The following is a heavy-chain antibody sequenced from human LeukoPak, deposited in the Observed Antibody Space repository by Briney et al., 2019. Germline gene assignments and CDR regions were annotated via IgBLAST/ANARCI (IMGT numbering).Heavy chain of an antibody. D-gene: IGHD3-10*01. J-gene: IGHJ4*02. Sequence: SETLSLTCIVSGGSISRSYNYWGWIRQPPGKGLEWIGTIYYSGSTYYNPSLKSRVTISVDTSKNQFSLKLSSVTAADTAVYYCARTLRDDYWGQGTLVTVSS. V-gene: IGHV4-39*07. CDR3: ARTLRDDY. CDR2: IYYSGST. CDR1: GGSISRSYNY.